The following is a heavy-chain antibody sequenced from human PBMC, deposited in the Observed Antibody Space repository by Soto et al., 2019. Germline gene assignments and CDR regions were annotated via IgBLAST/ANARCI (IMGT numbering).Heavy chain of an antibody. CDR3: ARDNGIEGSFDP. J-gene: IGHJ5*02. CDR2: ITSSSSTI. V-gene: IGHV3-48*02. CDR1: GGSISSSS. Sequence: PSETLSLTCIVSGGSISSSSYYWGWIRQPPGKGLEWISYITSSSSTIYYADSVKGRFTISRDNAKDSLYLQMNSLRDEDTAMYYCARDNGIEGSFDPWGQGTLVTVSS.